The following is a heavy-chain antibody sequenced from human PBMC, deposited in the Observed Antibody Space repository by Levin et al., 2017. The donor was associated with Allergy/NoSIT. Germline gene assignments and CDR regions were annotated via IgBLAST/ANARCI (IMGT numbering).Heavy chain of an antibody. CDR1: GYSFSSSW. D-gene: IGHD1-1*01. J-gene: IGHJ4*02. V-gene: IGHV5-51*01. CDR2: IYPGDSDT. Sequence: RGESLKISCQVSGYSFSSSWIGWVRQMPGKGLEWMGNIYPGDSDTRYSPSFQGQVTISADKSITTAYLQWSSLKVSDTAIYYCARRATTMEYFDYWGQGTLITVSS. CDR3: ARRATTMEYFDY.